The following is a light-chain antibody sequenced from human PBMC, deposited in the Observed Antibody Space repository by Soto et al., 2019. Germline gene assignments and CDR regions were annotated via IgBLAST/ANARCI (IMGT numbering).Light chain of an antibody. V-gene: IGKV3-11*01. CDR2: DAS. CDR1: QSVTTF. Sequence: EIVLTQSPVTLSLSPGERATLSCRASQSVTTFLAWYQQKPGQAPRLRIYDASKRATGIPARFSGSGYGTAFTLTISSLEPEDFAVYYCQQRTNWPLTFGGGTKVEIK. CDR3: QQRTNWPLT. J-gene: IGKJ4*01.